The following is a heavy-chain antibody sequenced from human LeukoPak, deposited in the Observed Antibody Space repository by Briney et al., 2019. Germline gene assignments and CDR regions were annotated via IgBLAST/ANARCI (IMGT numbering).Heavy chain of an antibody. V-gene: IGHV1-2*06. CDR1: GYTFTGYY. D-gene: IGHD6-6*01. CDR3: ASWSSSSPGPFDY. J-gene: IGHJ4*02. Sequence: ASVKVSCKASGYTFTGYYIHWVRQAPGQGLEWMGRINPNSGGTNYAQKLQGRVTMTRDTSISTAYMELSRLRSDDTAVYYCASWSSSSPGPFDYWGQGTLVTVSS. CDR2: INPNSGGT.